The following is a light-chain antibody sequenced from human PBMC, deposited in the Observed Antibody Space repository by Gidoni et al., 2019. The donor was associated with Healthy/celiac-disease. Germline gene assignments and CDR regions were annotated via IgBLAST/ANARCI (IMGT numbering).Light chain of an antibody. CDR3: QQYDNRGALT. CDR2: DAS. CDR1: QDISNY. Sequence: DIQMTQSPSSLSASVGDRVTITCQASQDISNYLNWYQQKPGKAPKLLIYDASNLETGVPSRFSGSGSGTDFTFTISSLQPEDIATYYCQQYDNRGALTFGGGTKVEIK. V-gene: IGKV1-33*01. J-gene: IGKJ4*01.